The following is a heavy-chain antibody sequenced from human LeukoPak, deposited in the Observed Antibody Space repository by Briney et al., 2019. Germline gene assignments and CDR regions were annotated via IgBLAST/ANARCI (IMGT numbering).Heavy chain of an antibody. CDR3: ARVDANWGVVDY. CDR1: GGSISSGGYY. CDR2: FHYSGTT. D-gene: IGHD7-27*01. J-gene: IGHJ4*02. V-gene: IGHV4-61*08. Sequence: TSETLSLTCTVSGGSISSGGYYWSWIRQPPGKGLGWIGYFHYSGTTNYNPSLKSRVTISVDTSKNQFSLKLSSVTAADTAVYYCARVDANWGVVDYWGQGTLVTVSS.